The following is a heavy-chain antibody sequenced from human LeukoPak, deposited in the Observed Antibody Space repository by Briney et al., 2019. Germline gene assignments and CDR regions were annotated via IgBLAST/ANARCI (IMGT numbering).Heavy chain of an antibody. CDR3: AGAEYYYDSSGYPDAFDI. D-gene: IGHD3-22*01. CDR2: IYYSGST. Sequence: PSETLSLTCTVSGGSISSYYWSWIRQPPGKGLEWIGYIYYSGSTNYNPSLKSRVTISVDTSKNQFSLKLSSVTAADTAVYYCAGAEYYYDSSGYPDAFDIWGQGTMVTVSS. V-gene: IGHV4-59*08. CDR1: GGSISSYY. J-gene: IGHJ3*02.